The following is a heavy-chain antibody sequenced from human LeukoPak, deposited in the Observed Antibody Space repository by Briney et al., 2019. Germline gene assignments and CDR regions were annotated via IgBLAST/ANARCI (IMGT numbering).Heavy chain of an antibody. CDR2: INPNSGGT. CDR1: GYTFTGYY. D-gene: IGHD4-17*01. Sequence: GASVKVSCKASGYTFTGYYMHWVRQAPGQGLEWMGWINPNSGGTNYAQKFQGRVTMTRDTSISTAYMELSRLRSDDTAVYYCARSDDYGDYGAFDIWGQGTMVIVSS. J-gene: IGHJ3*02. CDR3: ARSDDYGDYGAFDI. V-gene: IGHV1-2*02.